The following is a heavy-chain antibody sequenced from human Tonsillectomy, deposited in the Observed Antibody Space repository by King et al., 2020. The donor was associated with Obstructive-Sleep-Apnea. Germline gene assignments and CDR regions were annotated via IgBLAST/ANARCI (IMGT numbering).Heavy chain of an antibody. CDR1: GGSISSTNW. CDR3: ASGNSTSPGY. V-gene: IGHV4-4*02. J-gene: IGHJ4*02. Sequence: QLQESGPGLVKPSGTLSLTCAVSGGSISSTNWWSWVRQPPGKGLEWIGDIYHSGSTNYNPSLKNRVTISIDKSENQFSLKLTSMTAADTAVYYCASGNSTSPGYWGQGTLVTVSS. D-gene: IGHD2/OR15-2a*01. CDR2: IYHSGST.